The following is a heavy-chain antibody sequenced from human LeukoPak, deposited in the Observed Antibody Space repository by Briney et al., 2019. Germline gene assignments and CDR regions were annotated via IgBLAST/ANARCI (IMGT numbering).Heavy chain of an antibody. V-gene: IGHV3-7*01. CDR1: GFSFNSDW. J-gene: IGHJ4*02. Sequence: GGSLRLSCAASGFSFNSDWMDWVRQAPGKGLEWAANIKHDESEKNYLDSVKGRFTISRDNAQNSLYLQMNGLRVEDTAVYYCTRRLDDWGQGTLVTVSS. D-gene: IGHD3-16*01. CDR2: IKHDESEK. CDR3: TRRLDD.